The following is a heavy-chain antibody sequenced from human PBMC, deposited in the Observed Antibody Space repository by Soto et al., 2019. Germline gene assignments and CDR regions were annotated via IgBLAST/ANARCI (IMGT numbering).Heavy chain of an antibody. CDR1: GYTFSNYV. Sequence: QVHLVQSGAEEKKPGASVKVSCKASGYTFSNYVMRWVRQAPRQRLEWMGWLNAGNGNTKYSQKFQGRVTITRDASATTAYMELSSLRSEDTAVYYCARNYYRSGSYYPGVYWGQGTLVTVSS. V-gene: IGHV1-3*05. CDR2: LNAGNGNT. CDR3: ARNYYRSGSYYPGVY. D-gene: IGHD3-10*01. J-gene: IGHJ4*02.